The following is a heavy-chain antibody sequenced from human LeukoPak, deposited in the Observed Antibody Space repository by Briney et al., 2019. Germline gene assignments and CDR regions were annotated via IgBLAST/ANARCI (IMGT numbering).Heavy chain of an antibody. CDR1: GGSFSGFY. V-gene: IGHV4-34*01. J-gene: IGHJ4*02. CDR2: INHSGGT. D-gene: IGHD6-13*01. Sequence: PSETLSLTCAVYGGSFSGFYWSWIRQPPGKGLEWIGDINHSGGTNYIPSLKSRVTISVDTSKKQFSLKLSSVTAADTAVYYCARWATGIAAAGSPHTFDYWGQGTLVTVSS. CDR3: ARWATGIAAAGSPHTFDY.